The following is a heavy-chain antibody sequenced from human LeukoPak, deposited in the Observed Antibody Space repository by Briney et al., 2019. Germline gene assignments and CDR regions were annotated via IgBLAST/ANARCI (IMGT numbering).Heavy chain of an antibody. D-gene: IGHD3-22*01. CDR1: GFTFNNYW. J-gene: IGHJ3*02. V-gene: IGHV3-7*01. CDR3: ARDLRPTYYYDSSGSDAFDI. Sequence: GGSLRLSCAASGFTFNNYWMNWVRQPPGRRLEWVAKINPDGTHLYYMDSVKGRFIVSRDNAKNTLYLQMNSLRAEDTAVYYCARDLRPTYYYDSSGSDAFDIWGQGTMVTVSS. CDR2: INPDGTHL.